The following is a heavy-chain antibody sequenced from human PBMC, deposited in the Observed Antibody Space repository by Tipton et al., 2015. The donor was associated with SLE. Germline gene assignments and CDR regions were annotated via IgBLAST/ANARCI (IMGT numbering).Heavy chain of an antibody. CDR1: GGSISSYY. D-gene: IGHD2-15*01. Sequence: TLSLTCTVSGGSISSYYWSWIRQPPGKGLEWIGYIYYSGSTNYNPSLKSRVTISVDTSKNQFSLKLSSVTAADTAVYYCARERGYCSGGSCYPIVDVWGQGTTVTVSS. V-gene: IGHV4-59*01. J-gene: IGHJ6*02. CDR3: ARERGYCSGGSCYPIVDV. CDR2: IYYSGST.